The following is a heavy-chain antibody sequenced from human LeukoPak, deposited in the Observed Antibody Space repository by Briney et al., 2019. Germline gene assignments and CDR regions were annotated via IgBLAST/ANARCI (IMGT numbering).Heavy chain of an antibody. D-gene: IGHD3-22*01. V-gene: IGHV4-34*01. CDR2: INHSGST. J-gene: IGHJ4*02. CDR1: GGSFNDYY. CDR3: TSRNYYDSSGYYYFDY. Sequence: PAETLSLTCAVYGGSFNDYYWSWIRQPPGKGLEWSGEINHSGSTNYNPSLKSRVTISVDTSKNQFSLKLSSVTAADTAVYYCTSRNYYDSSGYYYFDYWGRGTLVTVSS.